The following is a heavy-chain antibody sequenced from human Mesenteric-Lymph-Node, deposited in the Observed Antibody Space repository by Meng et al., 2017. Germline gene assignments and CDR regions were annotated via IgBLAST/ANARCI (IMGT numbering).Heavy chain of an antibody. J-gene: IGHJ4*02. D-gene: IGHD3-10*01. CDR3: ARGTPGRSYSDY. V-gene: IGHV1-18*01. Sequence: QVPLLQSAAEVKKTGAPVRVSCDASGYSFDSYGISWLRQAPGQGLEWMGWFVNNVDTYSAQKFQGRVTMTTDTPTGTAFMELRSLRSDDTAVYYCARGTPGRSYSDYWGQGTLVTVSS. CDR1: GYSFDSYG. CDR2: FVNNVDT.